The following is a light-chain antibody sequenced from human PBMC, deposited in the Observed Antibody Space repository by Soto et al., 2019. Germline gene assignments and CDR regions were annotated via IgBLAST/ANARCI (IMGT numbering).Light chain of an antibody. CDR2: AAS. CDR1: QGISSY. Sequence: AIRMTQSPSSFSASTGDRVTIPCRASQGISSYLAWYQQKPGKAPKLLIYAASTLQSGVPSRFSGSGSGTDFTLTISCLQSEDFATYYCQQYYSYPPWTFGQGTKVDI. CDR3: QQYYSYPPWT. V-gene: IGKV1-8*01. J-gene: IGKJ1*01.